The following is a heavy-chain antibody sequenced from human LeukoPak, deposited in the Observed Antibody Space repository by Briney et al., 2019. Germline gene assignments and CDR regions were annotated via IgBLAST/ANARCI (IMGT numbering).Heavy chain of an antibody. CDR2: IKSDGSST. CDR3: ARRRTNYYYHYGMDV. Sequence: GGSLTLSCAASGFTFKDYWMHWVRNAPGKGLVWVSRIKSDGSSTSYADSVKGRFTISRDNAKNTLYLQMKSLRAEDSGVYYCARRRTNYYYHYGMDVWGQGTTVTVSS. V-gene: IGHV3-74*01. J-gene: IGHJ6*02. CDR1: GFTFKDYW.